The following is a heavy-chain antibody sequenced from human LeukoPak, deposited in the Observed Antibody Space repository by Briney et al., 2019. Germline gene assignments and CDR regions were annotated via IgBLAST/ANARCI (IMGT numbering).Heavy chain of an antibody. J-gene: IGHJ4*02. V-gene: IGHV3-23*01. CDR1: KFTFSTYA. CDR2: ISASAGST. D-gene: IGHD3-22*01. CDR3: AKATDYDSSD. Sequence: QPGGSLRLSCAASKFTFSTYAMSWVRQAPGNGLEWVSLISASAGSTYYADSVKGRFTISRDNSKNTLYLQMNSLRAEDTAVYYCAKATDYDSSDWGQGTLVTVSS.